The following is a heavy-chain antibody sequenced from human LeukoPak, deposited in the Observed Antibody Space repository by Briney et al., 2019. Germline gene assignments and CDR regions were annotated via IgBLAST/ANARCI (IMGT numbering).Heavy chain of an antibody. CDR2: MNPNNGNT. V-gene: IGHV1-18*01. D-gene: IGHD1-26*01. CDR1: GYTFTSYD. Sequence: ASVKVSCKASGYTFTSYDINWVRQAPGQGLEWMGWMNPNNGNTNYARKLQGRVTMTTDTSTSTAYMELRSLRSDDTAVYYCARDWEEGELNWFDPWGQGTLVTVSS. CDR3: ARDWEEGELNWFDP. J-gene: IGHJ5*02.